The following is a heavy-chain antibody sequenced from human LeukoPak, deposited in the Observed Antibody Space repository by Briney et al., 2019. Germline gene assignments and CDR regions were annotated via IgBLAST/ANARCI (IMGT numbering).Heavy chain of an antibody. CDR2: IYPGDSDI. CDR1: GYNFATYW. J-gene: IGHJ6*03. CDR3: ARHSIIYNDFKDYDYYMDV. V-gene: IGHV5-51*01. D-gene: IGHD5-24*01. Sequence: GESLKISCKGSGYNFATYWIAWVRQMPGKGLEWMGIIYPGDSDIRYNPSFQGQVTISADRSITTAYLQWSSLKASDTAMYYCARHSIIYNDFKDYDYYMDVWGKGTTVTVSS.